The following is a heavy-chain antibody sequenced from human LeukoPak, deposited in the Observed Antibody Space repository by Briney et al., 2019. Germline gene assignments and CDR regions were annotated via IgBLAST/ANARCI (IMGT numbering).Heavy chain of an antibody. V-gene: IGHV1-69*04. D-gene: IGHD5-18*01. Sequence: ASVKVSCKASGGTFSSYAISWVRQAPGQGLEWMGRIIPILGIANYAQKFQGRVTITADKSTSTAYMELSSLRSEDTAVYYCARDAGGYSYGSSFDYWGQGTLVTVSS. CDR2: IIPILGIA. CDR3: ARDAGGYSYGSSFDY. J-gene: IGHJ4*02. CDR1: GGTFSSYA.